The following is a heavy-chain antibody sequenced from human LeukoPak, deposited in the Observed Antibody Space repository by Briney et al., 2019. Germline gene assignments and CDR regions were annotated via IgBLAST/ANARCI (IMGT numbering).Heavy chain of an antibody. J-gene: IGHJ4*02. Sequence: ASVKVSCKASGYTLTGYYMHWVRQAPGQGLEWMGWISAYNGNTNYAQKLQGRVTMTTDTSTSTAYMELRSLRSDDTAVYYCARGGVVPAAMNSDYWGQGTLVTVSS. CDR1: GYTLTGYY. CDR2: ISAYNGNT. V-gene: IGHV1-18*04. D-gene: IGHD2-2*01. CDR3: ARGGVVPAAMNSDY.